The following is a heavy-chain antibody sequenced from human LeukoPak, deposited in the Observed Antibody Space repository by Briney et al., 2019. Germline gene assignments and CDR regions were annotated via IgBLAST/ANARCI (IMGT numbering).Heavy chain of an antibody. V-gene: IGHV3-21*01. CDR2: ITSSSSYI. D-gene: IGHD1-26*01. J-gene: IGHJ4*02. CDR3: ARGGSGSYYTVFDY. Sequence: PGGSLRLSCAVSGFTFSSYSMNWVRQAPGKGLEWVSSITSSSSYIYYADSVKGRFTISRDNAKNSLYLQMNSLRAEDMAVYYCARGGSGSYYTVFDYWGRGTLVTVSS. CDR1: GFTFSSYS.